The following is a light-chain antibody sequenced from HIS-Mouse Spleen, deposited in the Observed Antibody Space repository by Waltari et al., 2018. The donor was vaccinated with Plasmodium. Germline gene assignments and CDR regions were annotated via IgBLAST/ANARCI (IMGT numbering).Light chain of an antibody. CDR1: SSDVGSYNL. V-gene: IGLV2-23*03. CDR2: EGS. Sequence: QSALTQPASVSGSPGQSITISCTGTSSDVGSYNLVSWYQQHPGKAPKLMSYEGSKRPSGVSHRFCASKSGNTASLTISGLQAEDEADYYCCSYAGSSTFVFGGGTKLTVL. J-gene: IGLJ3*02. CDR3: CSYAGSSTFV.